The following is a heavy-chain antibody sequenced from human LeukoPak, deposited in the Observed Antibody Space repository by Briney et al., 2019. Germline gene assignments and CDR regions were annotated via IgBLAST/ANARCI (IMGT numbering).Heavy chain of an antibody. CDR1: GFTFDDYG. D-gene: IGHD3-9*01. Sequence: GGSLRLSCAASGFTFDDYGMSWVRQAPGKGLEWVSGINWNGGSTGYADSVKGRFTISRDNAKDSLYLQMNSLRAEDTALYYCARGSHYDILTGHFDYWGQGTLVTVSS. CDR3: ARGSHYDILTGHFDY. V-gene: IGHV3-20*04. CDR2: INWNGGST. J-gene: IGHJ4*02.